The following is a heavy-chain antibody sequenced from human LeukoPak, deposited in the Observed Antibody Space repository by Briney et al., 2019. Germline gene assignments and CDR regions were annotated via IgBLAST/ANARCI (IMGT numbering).Heavy chain of an antibody. Sequence: ASVKISCKASGYTFTGYYMHWVRQAPGQGLEWMGWINPNSGGTNYAQKFQGWVTMTRDTSISTAYMELSRLRSDDTAVYYCARAGTVEMTPLDYWGQGTLVTVSS. V-gene: IGHV1-2*04. J-gene: IGHJ4*02. CDR3: ARAGTVEMTPLDY. D-gene: IGHD5-24*01. CDR1: GYTFTGYY. CDR2: INPNSGGT.